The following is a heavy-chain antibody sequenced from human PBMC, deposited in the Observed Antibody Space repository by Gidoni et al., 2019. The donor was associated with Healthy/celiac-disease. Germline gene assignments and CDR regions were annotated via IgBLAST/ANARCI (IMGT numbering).Heavy chain of an antibody. CDR2: FGTA. J-gene: IGHJ6*02. Sequence: QVQLVQSGAEVKKPGSSVKVSCKASGGTFSSYAIFGTANYAQKFQGRVTITADESTSTAYMELSSLRSEDTAVYYCASGLEDIVVVPAAIYGMDVWGQGTTVTVSS. D-gene: IGHD2-2*01. CDR3: ASGLEDIVVVPAAIYGMDV. V-gene: IGHV1-69*01. CDR1: GGTFSSYA.